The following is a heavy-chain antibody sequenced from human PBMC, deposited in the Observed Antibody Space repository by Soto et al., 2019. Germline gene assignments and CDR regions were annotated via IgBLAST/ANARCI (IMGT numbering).Heavy chain of an antibody. Sequence: SETLSLTCTVSDGSISSYYWSWIRQPAGKGLEWIGRIYTSGSTNYNPSLKSRVTMSVDTSKNQFSLKLSSVTAADTAVYYCARARDPYDSSGYWFDYWGQGTLVTV. J-gene: IGHJ4*02. D-gene: IGHD3-22*01. CDR2: IYTSGST. V-gene: IGHV4-4*07. CDR1: DGSISSYY. CDR3: ARARDPYDSSGYWFDY.